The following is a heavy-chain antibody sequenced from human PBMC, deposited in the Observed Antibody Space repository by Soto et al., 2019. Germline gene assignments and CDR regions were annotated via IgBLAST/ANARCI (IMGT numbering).Heavy chain of an antibody. CDR1: GFTFSTYG. CDR2: IAHNGGKK. Sequence: QVQLLESGGGVVQPGRSLRLACAASGFTFSTYGMHWVRQAPGKGLEWVASIAHNGGKKYYGDSVKGRFTVSRDNSKATVDLQMNSMTAEDTAVYYCAKDWSFGDYGVSYFDHWGQGTLVTVS. D-gene: IGHD4-17*01. J-gene: IGHJ4*02. CDR3: AKDWSFGDYGVSYFDH. V-gene: IGHV3-30*18.